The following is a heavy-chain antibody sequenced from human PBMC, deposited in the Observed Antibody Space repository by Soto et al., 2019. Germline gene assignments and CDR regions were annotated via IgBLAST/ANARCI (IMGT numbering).Heavy chain of an antibody. Sequence: GGSLRLSCAASGFTFSKYSMNWARQVPGKGREWISYITSSSSTIYYADSVKGRFTISRDNAKNSLYLQMNSLRDEHTAMYYCARDNGMAGSFDPWGQGTLVTVSS. D-gene: IGHD2-8*01. CDR1: GFTFSKYS. V-gene: IGHV3-48*02. CDR3: ARDNGMAGSFDP. J-gene: IGHJ5*02. CDR2: ITSSSSTI.